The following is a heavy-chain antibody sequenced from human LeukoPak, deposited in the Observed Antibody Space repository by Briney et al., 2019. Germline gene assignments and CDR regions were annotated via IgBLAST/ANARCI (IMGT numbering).Heavy chain of an antibody. CDR3: ARVSGRYGSGSRHFDY. D-gene: IGHD3-10*01. V-gene: IGHV1-8*01. Sequence: ASVKVSCKAPGYTFTSYDINWVRQATGQGLEWMGWMNPNSGNTGYAQKFQGRVTMTRNTSISTAYMELSSLRSEDTAVYYCARVSGRYGSGSRHFDYWGQGTLVTVSS. CDR1: GYTFTSYD. CDR2: MNPNSGNT. J-gene: IGHJ4*02.